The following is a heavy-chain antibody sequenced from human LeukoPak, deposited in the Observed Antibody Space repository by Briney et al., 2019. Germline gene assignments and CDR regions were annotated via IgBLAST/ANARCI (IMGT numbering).Heavy chain of an antibody. Sequence: GGSLRFSCAASGFTFSSYGMHWLRQAPGKGLEWVAFIRYDGSNKYYADSVKGRFTISRDNSKNTLYLQMNSLRAEDTAVYYCAKDPTPGYSSSWYCRDWGQGTLVTVSS. V-gene: IGHV3-30*02. CDR3: AKDPTPGYSSSWYCRD. D-gene: IGHD6-13*01. J-gene: IGHJ4*02. CDR2: IRYDGSNK. CDR1: GFTFSSYG.